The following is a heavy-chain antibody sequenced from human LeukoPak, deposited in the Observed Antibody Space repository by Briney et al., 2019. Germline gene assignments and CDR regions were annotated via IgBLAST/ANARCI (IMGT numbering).Heavy chain of an antibody. Sequence: PGGSLRLSCGASSFTFSSYVMSWVRQAPGKGLEWVSDISSSGGTTYYADSVKGRVTISRDNSKKTLYLQMNSLRPEDTAVYYCAKFSSSGWSRSTNKWGQGTLVTVSS. J-gene: IGHJ4*02. CDR3: AKFSSSGWSRSTNK. D-gene: IGHD6-19*01. CDR2: ISSSGGTT. CDR1: SFTFSSYV. V-gene: IGHV3-23*01.